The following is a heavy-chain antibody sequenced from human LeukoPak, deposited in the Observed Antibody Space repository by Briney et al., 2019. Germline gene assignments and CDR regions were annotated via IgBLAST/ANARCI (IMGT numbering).Heavy chain of an antibody. V-gene: IGHV4-38-2*02. CDR2: IYHSGST. Sequence: SETLSLTCTVSGYSISSGYYWGWIRQPPGKGLEWIGGIYHSGSTYYNPSLKSRVTISVDTSKNQFSLKLSSVTAADTAVYYCARVRPNSSGYYHYLDAFDIWGQGTMVTVSS. CDR1: GYSISSGYY. CDR3: ARVRPNSSGYYHYLDAFDI. J-gene: IGHJ3*02. D-gene: IGHD3-22*01.